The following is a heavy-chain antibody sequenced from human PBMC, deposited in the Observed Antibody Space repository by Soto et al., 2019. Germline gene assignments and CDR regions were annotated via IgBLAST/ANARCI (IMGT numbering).Heavy chain of an antibody. D-gene: IGHD3-10*01. CDR1: GGTFSSYA. V-gene: IGHV1-69*13. J-gene: IGHJ6*02. CDR3: ARGTMVRGVIGYYYGMDV. Sequence: SVKVSCEPSGGTFSSYAISWVRQAPGQGLEWMGGIVPIFGTANYAQKFQGRVTITADESTSTAYMELSSLRAEDTAVYYCARGTMVRGVIGYYYGMDVWGQGTTVTVSS. CDR2: IVPIFGTA.